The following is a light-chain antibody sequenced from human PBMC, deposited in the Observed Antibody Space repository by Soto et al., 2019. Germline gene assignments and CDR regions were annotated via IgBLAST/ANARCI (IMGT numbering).Light chain of an antibody. V-gene: IGKV3-15*01. J-gene: IGKJ4*01. CDR2: DTS. CDR3: QHYVNWPLT. CDR1: QGIGST. Sequence: EIVMTQSPAALSVSPGEGATPSCRASQGIGSTITWYQQKPDQTPRLIIYDTSTSSAGVAARFSGRRSGTDFTLTIYSLQSEDFAIYYCQHYVNWPLTFGGGTKV.